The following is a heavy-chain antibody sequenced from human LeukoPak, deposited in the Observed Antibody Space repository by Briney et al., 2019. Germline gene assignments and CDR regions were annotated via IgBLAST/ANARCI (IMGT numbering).Heavy chain of an antibody. J-gene: IGHJ4*02. CDR1: GFTFSSYA. CDR2: ISGSGGTT. Sequence: PGGSLTLSCAASGFTFSSYAMSWVRQAPGKGLEWVSVISGSGGTTYYADSVKGRFTISRDKSKNTLYLQMNSLRADDTAVYYCAKDDYSDYSPDYWGQGTLVTVSS. V-gene: IGHV3-23*01. D-gene: IGHD4-11*01. CDR3: AKDDYSDYSPDY.